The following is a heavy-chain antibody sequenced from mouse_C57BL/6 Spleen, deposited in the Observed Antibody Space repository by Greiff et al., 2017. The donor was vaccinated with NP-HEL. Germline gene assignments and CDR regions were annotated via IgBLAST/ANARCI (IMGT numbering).Heavy chain of an antibody. CDR2: IYPGDGDT. D-gene: IGHD2-3*01. Sequence: VHLVESGPELVKPGASVKISCKASGYAFSSSWMNWVKQRPGKGLEWIGRIYPGDGDTNYNGKFKGKATLTADKSSSTAYMQLSSLTSEDSAVYFCARGWNYAMDYWGQGTSVTVSS. J-gene: IGHJ4*01. V-gene: IGHV1-82*01. CDR1: GYAFSSSW. CDR3: ARGWNYAMDY.